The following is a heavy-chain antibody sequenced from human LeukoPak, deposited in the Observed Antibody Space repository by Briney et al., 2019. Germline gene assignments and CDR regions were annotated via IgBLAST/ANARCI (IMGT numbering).Heavy chain of an antibody. D-gene: IGHD4-17*01. Sequence: QPGRSLRLSCAASGFTFSSYAMHWVRQAPGKGLEWVAVISYGGSNKYYADSVKGRFTISRDNSRNTLSLQMNSLRVDDTAVYYCARGFRSVTTWGYFDYWGQGALVTVSS. CDR2: ISYGGSNK. CDR3: ARGFRSVTTWGYFDY. V-gene: IGHV3-30*14. J-gene: IGHJ4*02. CDR1: GFTFSSYA.